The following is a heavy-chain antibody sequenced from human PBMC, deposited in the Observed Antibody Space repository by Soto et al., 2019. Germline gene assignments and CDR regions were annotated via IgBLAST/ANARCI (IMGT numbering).Heavy chain of an antibody. Sequence: ASVKVSCKASGYTFTGYYMHWVRQAPGQGLEWMGWIDPNSGGTNYAQKFQGWVTMTRDTSISTGYMELSRLRSDDTAVYYCARGPADGYNKPFDYWGQGTLVTVSS. J-gene: IGHJ4*02. D-gene: IGHD5-12*01. CDR1: GYTFTGYY. V-gene: IGHV1-2*04. CDR2: IDPNSGGT. CDR3: ARGPADGYNKPFDY.